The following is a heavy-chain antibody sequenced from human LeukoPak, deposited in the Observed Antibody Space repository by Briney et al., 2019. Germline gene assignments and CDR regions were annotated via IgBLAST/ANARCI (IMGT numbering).Heavy chain of an antibody. V-gene: IGHV4-4*02. J-gene: IGHJ5*02. D-gene: IGHD3-10*01. Sequence: PSGTLSLTCAVSGGSISSSNWWSWVRQPPGKGLEWIGEIYHSGSTNYNPSLKSRVTISVDKSKNQFSLKLSSVTAADTAVYYCARDLGSITMVRGVIIRGDWFDPWGQGTLVTVSS. CDR2: IYHSGST. CDR1: GGSISSSNW. CDR3: ARDLGSITMVRGVIIRGDWFDP.